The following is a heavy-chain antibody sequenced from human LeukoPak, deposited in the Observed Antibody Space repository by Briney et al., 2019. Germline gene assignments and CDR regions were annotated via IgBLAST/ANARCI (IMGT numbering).Heavy chain of an antibody. Sequence: QTGGSLRLSCAASGFTFSSYWMSWVRQAPRKGLEWVANIKQDGSEKYYVDSVKGRFTISRDNAKNSLYLQMNSLRAEDTAVYYCARDDCRYYDFWSGYYRGQHWFDPWGQGTLVTVSS. J-gene: IGHJ5*02. CDR3: ARDDCRYYDFWSGYYRGQHWFDP. D-gene: IGHD3-3*01. CDR2: IKQDGSEK. CDR1: GFTFSSYW. V-gene: IGHV3-7*01.